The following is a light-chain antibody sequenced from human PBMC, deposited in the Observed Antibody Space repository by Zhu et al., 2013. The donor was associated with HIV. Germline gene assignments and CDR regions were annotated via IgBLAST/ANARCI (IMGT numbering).Light chain of an antibody. CDR3: QSVDSSATYVV. Sequence: SYELTQPPSVSVAPGETARIPCGGNNIGSETVHWYQQKPGQAPVLVVYDENDRPSGIPERFSGSSSGTTVTLTISGVQAEDEADYYCQSVDSSATYVVFGGGTKLTVL. V-gene: IGLV3-21*02. CDR2: DEN. J-gene: IGLJ2*01. CDR1: NIGSET.